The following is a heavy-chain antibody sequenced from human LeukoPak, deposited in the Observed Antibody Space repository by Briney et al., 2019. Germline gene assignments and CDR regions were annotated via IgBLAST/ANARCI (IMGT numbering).Heavy chain of an antibody. D-gene: IGHD5-24*01. Sequence: GGSLGLSCAASGFTFSSYGMSWVRQAPGKGLEWVSAISGSGGSTYYADSVKGRFTISRDNSKNTLYLQMNSLRAEDTAVYYCAKEDRGDGYNWRTYYFDYWGQGTLVTVSS. V-gene: IGHV3-23*01. CDR1: GFTFSSYG. J-gene: IGHJ4*02. CDR3: AKEDRGDGYNWRTYYFDY. CDR2: ISGSGGST.